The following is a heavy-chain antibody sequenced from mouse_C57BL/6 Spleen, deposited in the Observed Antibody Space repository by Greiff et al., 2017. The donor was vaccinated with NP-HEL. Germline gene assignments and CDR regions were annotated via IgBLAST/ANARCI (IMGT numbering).Heavy chain of an antibody. CDR1: GYAFSSSW. D-gene: IGHD2-1*01. Sequence: QVQLQQSGPELVKPGASVKISCKASGYAFSSSWMNWVKQRPGKGLEWIGRIYPGDGDTNYNGKFKGKATLTADKSSSTAYMQLSSLTSEDSAVYFCARAPLYGNYFDYWGQGTTLTVSS. CDR3: ARAPLYGNYFDY. V-gene: IGHV1-82*01. CDR2: IYPGDGDT. J-gene: IGHJ2*01.